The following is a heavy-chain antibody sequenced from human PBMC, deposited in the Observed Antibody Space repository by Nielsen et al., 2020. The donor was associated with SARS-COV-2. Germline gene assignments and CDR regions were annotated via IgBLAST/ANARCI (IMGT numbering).Heavy chain of an antibody. Sequence: GGSLRLSCAASGFTFSSSWMSWVRQAPGKGLEWVANIKEDGSDKNFVDSVKGRFTISRDNAKNSLYLQMNSLRAGDTAVYYCARDPIVGSTGWYFDYWGQGTLVTLSS. CDR1: GFTFSSSW. CDR3: ARDPIVGSTGWYFDY. J-gene: IGHJ4*02. CDR2: IKEDGSDK. V-gene: IGHV3-7*01. D-gene: IGHD1-26*01.